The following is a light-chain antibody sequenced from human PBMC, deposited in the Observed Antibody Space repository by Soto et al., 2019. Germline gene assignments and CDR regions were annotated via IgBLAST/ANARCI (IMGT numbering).Light chain of an antibody. CDR3: QQYSRYSS. CDR2: DAS. CDR1: QRITRW. J-gene: IGKJ1*01. V-gene: IGKV1-5*01. Sequence: DIQMTQSPSTLSASVGDRVTITCRASQRITRWLAWYQQKPGKGPKLLIYDASNLESGVPSRFSGSGSGTDFTLTITSLQPDDFATYYCQQYSRYSSFGQGTKVEVK.